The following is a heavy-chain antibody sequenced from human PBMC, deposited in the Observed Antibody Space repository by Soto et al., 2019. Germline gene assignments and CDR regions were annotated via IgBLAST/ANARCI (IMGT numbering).Heavy chain of an antibody. J-gene: IGHJ4*02. V-gene: IGHV4-39*01. CDR1: GGAISSSSYY. CDR2: IYYSGST. CDR3: ARPPHFSYGSGSSYYGSDY. D-gene: IGHD3-10*01. Sequence: QLQLQESGPGLAKPSDTLSLTCTVTGGAISSSSYYWGWIRQPPGKGLEWIGSIYYSGSTYYNPSLKGRVTITVDASKSQVSLELSSVTAEDTAVYYCARPPHFSYGSGSSYYGSDYWGQGTLVTVSS.